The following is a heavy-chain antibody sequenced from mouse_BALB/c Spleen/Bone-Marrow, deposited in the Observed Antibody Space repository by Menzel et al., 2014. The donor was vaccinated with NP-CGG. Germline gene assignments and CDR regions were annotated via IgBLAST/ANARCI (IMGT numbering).Heavy chain of an antibody. CDR1: GYSFTDYN. J-gene: IGHJ4*01. D-gene: IGHD1-1*01. V-gene: IGHV1S135*01. CDR3: AGSGGYSLNYAMHY. Sequence: VQLQQSGPELVKPGASVKVSCKASGYSFTDYNMYWVKQSHGRSLEWIGYIDPYDGGTSYNQKFKGKATLTVDKSSSTAFMHLNSLTSEDSAVYFCAGSGGYSLNYAMHYWSQGTSVTVSS. CDR2: IDPYDGGT.